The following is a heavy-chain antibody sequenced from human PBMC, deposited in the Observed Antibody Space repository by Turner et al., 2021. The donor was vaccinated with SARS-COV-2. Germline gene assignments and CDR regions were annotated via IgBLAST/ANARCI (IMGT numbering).Heavy chain of an antibody. Sequence: QVQLQESGPGLVKPSETLSLICSVSGGFISGDYWSWIRQAPGKGLEWIGNIHDSGSTNYNPSLKSRVTVSVDTSKNQFSLKLSSVTAADTAVYYCARAHYPGSLFRFDPWGQGTRVTVST. CDR1: GGFISGDY. CDR2: IHDSGST. J-gene: IGHJ5*02. CDR3: ARAHYPGSLFRFDP. V-gene: IGHV4-59*01. D-gene: IGHD2-21*01.